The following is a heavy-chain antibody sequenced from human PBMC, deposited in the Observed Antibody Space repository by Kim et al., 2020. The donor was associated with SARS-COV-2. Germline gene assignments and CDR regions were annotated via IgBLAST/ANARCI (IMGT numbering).Heavy chain of an antibody. J-gene: IGHJ1*01. CDR1: GYTFTSYD. V-gene: IGHV1-8*01. D-gene: IGHD1-26*01. CDR2: MNPNSGNT. Sequence: ASVKVSCKASGYTFTSYDINWVRQATGQGLEWMGWMNPNSGNTGYAQKFQGRVTMTRNTSISTAYMELSSLRTEDTAVYYCAREGAIVGATGGYWGQGTLVTVSS. CDR3: AREGAIVGATGGY.